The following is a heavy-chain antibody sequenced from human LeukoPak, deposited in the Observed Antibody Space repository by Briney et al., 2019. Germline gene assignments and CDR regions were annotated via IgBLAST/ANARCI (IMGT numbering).Heavy chain of an antibody. D-gene: IGHD4-17*01. CDR3: ATRSYDYGDYGFYYYYYMDV. CDR1: GFTFSDYY. Sequence: PGGSLRLSCAASGFTFSDYYMSWIRQAPGKGLEWVSYISSSGSTIYYADSVKGRFTISRDNAKNSLYLQMNSLRAEDTAVYYCATRSYDYGDYGFYYYYYMDVWGKGTTVTVSS. CDR2: ISSSGSTI. V-gene: IGHV3-11*04. J-gene: IGHJ6*03.